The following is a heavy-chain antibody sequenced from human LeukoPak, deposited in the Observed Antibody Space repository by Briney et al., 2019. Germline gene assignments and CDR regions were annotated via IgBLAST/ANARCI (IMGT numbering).Heavy chain of an antibody. V-gene: IGHV4-59*01. J-gene: IGHJ4*02. D-gene: IGHD2-15*01. CDR2: IYYSGST. Sequence: SETLSLTCTVSGGSINNYYWSWIRQPPGKGLEWIGYIYYSGSTNYNSSLKSRVTISVDTSKNQFSLKLSSVTAADTAVYYCAKAVVAATGYYFDYWGQGTLVTVSS. CDR1: GGSINNYY. CDR3: AKAVVAATGYYFDY.